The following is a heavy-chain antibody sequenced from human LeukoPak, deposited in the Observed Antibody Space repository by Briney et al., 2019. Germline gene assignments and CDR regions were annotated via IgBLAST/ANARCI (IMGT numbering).Heavy chain of an antibody. CDR1: GFTFSNYW. CDR2: IDEDGSET. V-gene: IGHV3-7*01. Sequence: GGSLRLSCELSGFTFSNYWMMWVRQAPGKGREWVASIDEDGSETNYVGSVTGRFTVSRDHAKNSLFLQMNSLRAEDTAVYYCVRYGRRANDQPFDVWGQGTMVTVSS. D-gene: IGHD1-1*01. CDR3: VRYGRRANDQPFDV. J-gene: IGHJ3*01.